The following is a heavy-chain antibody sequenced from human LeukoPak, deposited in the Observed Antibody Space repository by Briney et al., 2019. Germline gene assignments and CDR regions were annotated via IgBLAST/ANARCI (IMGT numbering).Heavy chain of an antibody. D-gene: IGHD3-16*01. CDR1: GFTFDDYT. J-gene: IGHJ3*02. CDR2: ISWDGGST. Sequence: GGSLRLSCAASGFTFDDYTMHWVRQAPGKGLEWVSLISWDGGSTYYADSVKGRFTISRDNSKNSLYLQMNSLRTEDTALYYCAKDIGLGEVGAFDIWGQGTMVTVSS. CDR3: AKDIGLGEVGAFDI. V-gene: IGHV3-43*01.